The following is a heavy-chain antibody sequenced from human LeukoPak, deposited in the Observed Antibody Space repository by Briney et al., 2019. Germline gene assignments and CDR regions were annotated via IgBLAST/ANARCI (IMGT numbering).Heavy chain of an antibody. CDR3: AREPMVWFGELPYMDV. CDR2: IYHSGST. J-gene: IGHJ6*03. V-gene: IGHV4-4*02. CDR1: GGSISSSNW. D-gene: IGHD3-10*01. Sequence: SETLSLTCAVSGGSISSSNWWSWVRQPPGKGLEWIGEIYHSGSTNYNPSLKSRVTISVDKSKNQFSLKLSSVTAADTAVYYCAREPMVWFGELPYMDVWGKGTTVTISS.